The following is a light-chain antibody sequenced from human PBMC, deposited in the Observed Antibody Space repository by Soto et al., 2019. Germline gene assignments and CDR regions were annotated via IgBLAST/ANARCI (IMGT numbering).Light chain of an antibody. CDR3: QTWDGSLSAHA. V-gene: IGLV1-51*02. Sequence: QSVLTQPPSVSAAPGQKVTISCSGSSSNIGENYVSWYQQFPGTAPKLLIYENNSRPSGIPDRFSGSKSGTSATLVITGLQTGDEADYYCQTWDGSLSAHAFGSGTKVTVL. CDR1: SSNIGENY. CDR2: ENN. J-gene: IGLJ1*01.